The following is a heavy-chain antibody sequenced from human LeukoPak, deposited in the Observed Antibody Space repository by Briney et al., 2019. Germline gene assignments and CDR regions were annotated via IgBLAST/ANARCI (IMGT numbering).Heavy chain of an antibody. Sequence: GGSLRLSCAASGFTFSSYWMSWVRQAPGKGLEWVANIKQDGSEKYYVDSVKGRFTISRDNAKNSLYLQMNSLRAEDTAVYYCARDNDFWSGHYTVDYYYGMDVWGQGTTVTVSS. J-gene: IGHJ6*02. D-gene: IGHD3-3*01. CDR3: ARDNDFWSGHYTVDYYYGMDV. CDR2: IKQDGSEK. V-gene: IGHV3-7*01. CDR1: GFTFSSYW.